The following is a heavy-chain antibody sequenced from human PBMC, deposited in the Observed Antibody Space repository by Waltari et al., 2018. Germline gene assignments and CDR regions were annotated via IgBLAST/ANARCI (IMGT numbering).Heavy chain of an antibody. V-gene: IGHV3-30*18. CDR3: AKGALSLDIVAITDY. Sequence: QVQLVESGGGVVQPGRSLRLSCAASGFTFSSYGMHWVRQAPGKGLEWVAVISYDGSNKYYADSVKGQFTISRDNSKNTLYLQMNSLRAEDTAVYYCAKGALSLDIVAITDYWGQGTLVTVSS. CDR1: GFTFSSYG. J-gene: IGHJ4*02. D-gene: IGHD5-12*01. CDR2: ISYDGSNK.